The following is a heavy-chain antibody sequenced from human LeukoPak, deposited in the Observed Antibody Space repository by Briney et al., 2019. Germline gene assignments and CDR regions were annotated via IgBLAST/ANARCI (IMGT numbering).Heavy chain of an antibody. CDR1: GFTISSYS. D-gene: IGHD2-21*02. CDR2: ISSSSSYI. J-gene: IGHJ3*02. Sequence: GGSLRLSCAASGFTISSYSMNWVRQAPGKGLEWVSSISSSSSYIYYADSVKGRFTISRDNAKNSLYLQMNSLRAEDTAVYYCARDCGGDCYVKDAFDIWGQGTMVTVSS. CDR3: ARDCGGDCYVKDAFDI. V-gene: IGHV3-21*01.